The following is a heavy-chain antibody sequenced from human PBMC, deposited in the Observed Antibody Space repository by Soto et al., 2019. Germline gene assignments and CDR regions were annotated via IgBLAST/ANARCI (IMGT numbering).Heavy chain of an antibody. CDR1: GGSFSGYY. J-gene: IGHJ4*02. Sequence: SETLSLTCAVYGGSFSGYYWSWIRQPPGKGLEWIWEINHSGSTNYNPSLKSRVTISVDTSKNQFSLKLSSVTAADTVVYYCARGPGSYGSGSYYPNFDYWGQGTLVTVSS. D-gene: IGHD3-10*01. V-gene: IGHV4-34*01. CDR2: INHSGST. CDR3: ARGPGSYGSGSYYPNFDY.